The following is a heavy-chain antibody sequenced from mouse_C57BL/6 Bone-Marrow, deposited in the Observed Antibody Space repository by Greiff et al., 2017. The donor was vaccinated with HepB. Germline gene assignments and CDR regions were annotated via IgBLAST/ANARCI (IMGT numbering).Heavy chain of an antibody. J-gene: IGHJ2*01. D-gene: IGHD1-1*01. CDR2: IYPGSGNT. Sequence: QLQQSGAELVRPGASVKLSCKASGYTFPDYYINWVKQRPGQGLEWIARIYPGSGNTYYNEKFKGKATLTAEKSSSTAYMQLSSLTSEDSAVYFCARSLFITTVVATDYWGQGTTLTVSS. V-gene: IGHV1-76*01. CDR3: ARSLFITTVVATDY. CDR1: GYTFPDYY.